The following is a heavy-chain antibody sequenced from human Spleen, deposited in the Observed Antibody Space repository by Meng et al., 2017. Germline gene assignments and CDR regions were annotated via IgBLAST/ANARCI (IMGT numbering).Heavy chain of an antibody. J-gene: IGHJ2*01. CDR3: ARSYGSGTYWYFDL. Sequence: QVQLQESGPGLVRPSETLSLTCTVSCGSVSSGNYYWSWVRQPPGKGLEWIGFIYHTGSTDCNPSLKRRVTISVDTSNNHFSLKLTSVTAADTAVYYCARSYGSGTYWYFDLWGRGTLVTVSS. V-gene: IGHV4-61*03. CDR1: CGSVSSGNYY. D-gene: IGHD3-10*01. CDR2: IYHTGST.